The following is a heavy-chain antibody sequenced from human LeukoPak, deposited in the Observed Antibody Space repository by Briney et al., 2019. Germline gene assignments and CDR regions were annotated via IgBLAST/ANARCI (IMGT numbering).Heavy chain of an antibody. CDR2: ISGSGGST. J-gene: IGHJ4*02. Sequence: GGSLRLSCAASGFTFSSYSMIWVRQAPGKGLEWVSGISGSGGSTYYADSVKGRFTISRDNSKNTLYLQMNSLRAEDTAVYYCAKEGQPSYCTNGVCYPDFWGQGTLVTVSS. V-gene: IGHV3-23*01. CDR1: GFTFSSYS. CDR3: AKEGQPSYCTNGVCYPDF. D-gene: IGHD2-8*01.